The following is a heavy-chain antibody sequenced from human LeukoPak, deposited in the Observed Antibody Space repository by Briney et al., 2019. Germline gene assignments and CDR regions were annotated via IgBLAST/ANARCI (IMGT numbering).Heavy chain of an antibody. V-gene: IGHV4-34*01. CDR2: INHSGST. D-gene: IGHD5-24*01. Sequence: SETLSLTCAVYGGSFSGYYWSWIRQPPGKGLEWIGEINHSGSTNYNPSLKSRVTISVDTSKNQFSLKLSSVTAADTAVYYCARGALSGDGYNFGYWGQGTLVTVSS. CDR3: ARGALSGDGYNFGY. J-gene: IGHJ4*02. CDR1: GGSFSGYY.